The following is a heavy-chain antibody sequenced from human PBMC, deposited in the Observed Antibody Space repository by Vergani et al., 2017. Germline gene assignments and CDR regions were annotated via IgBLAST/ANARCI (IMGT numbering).Heavy chain of an antibody. V-gene: IGHV3-23*01. CDR3: ARSPDLYGSGSYRLYGMDV. D-gene: IGHD3-10*01. Sequence: EVQLLQSGGGVIQPGGSVRLSCAASGFTFSACPMTWVRQAPGKGLEWVSAISARYPSTYYADSVKGRFTISRDNAKNSLYLQMNSLRAEDTAVYYCARSPDLYGSGSYRLYGMDVWGQGTTVTVSS. J-gene: IGHJ6*02. CDR2: ISARYPST. CDR1: GFTFSACP.